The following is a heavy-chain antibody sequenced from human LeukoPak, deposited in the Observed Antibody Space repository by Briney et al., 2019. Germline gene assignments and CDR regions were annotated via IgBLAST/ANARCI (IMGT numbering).Heavy chain of an antibody. CDR3: ARSRDSSGYYYLI. CDR1: GYSFTNYW. D-gene: IGHD3-22*01. V-gene: IGHV5-51*01. Sequence: GESLKISCEASGYSFTNYWIGWVRQMPGKGLEWMGIIYPDDSESKYSPSFQGQVTISADKSISTAYLQWSSLKASDTAMYSCARSRDSSGYYYLIWGQGTLVTVSS. CDR2: IYPDDSES. J-gene: IGHJ4*02.